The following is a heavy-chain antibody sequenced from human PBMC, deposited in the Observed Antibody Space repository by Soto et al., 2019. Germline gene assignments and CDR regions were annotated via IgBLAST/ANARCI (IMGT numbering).Heavy chain of an antibody. J-gene: IGHJ6*03. Sequence: GGSLRLSCAASGFTFSSYWMSWVRQAPGKGLEWVANIKQDGSEKYYVDSVKGRFTISRDNAKNSLYLQMNSLRAEDTAVYYCARDRGNSSSSKNYYYYYMDVWGKGTTVTVSS. D-gene: IGHD6-6*01. V-gene: IGHV3-7*01. CDR1: GFTFSSYW. CDR2: IKQDGSEK. CDR3: ARDRGNSSSSKNYYYYYMDV.